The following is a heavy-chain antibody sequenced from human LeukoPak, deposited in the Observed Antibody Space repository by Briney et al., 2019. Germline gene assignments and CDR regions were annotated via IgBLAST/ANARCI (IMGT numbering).Heavy chain of an antibody. V-gene: IGHV3-23*01. Sequence: QTGGSLRLSCAASGFTFSSYAMSWVRQAPGKGLEWVSAISGSGGSTYYADSVKGRFTISRDNSKNTLYLQMNSLRAEDTAVYYCAKIPDLYYYDSSGWYYFDYWGQGTLVTVSS. J-gene: IGHJ4*02. CDR3: AKIPDLYYYDSSGWYYFDY. CDR1: GFTFSSYA. CDR2: ISGSGGST. D-gene: IGHD3-22*01.